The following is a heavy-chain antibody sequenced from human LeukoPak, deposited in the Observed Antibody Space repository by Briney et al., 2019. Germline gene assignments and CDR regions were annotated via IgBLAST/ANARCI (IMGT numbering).Heavy chain of an antibody. V-gene: IGHV4-59*01. J-gene: IGHJ4*02. CDR1: GGAISSYY. D-gene: IGHD2-8*01. CDR2: IYYSGNT. Sequence: PSETLSLTCIVSGGAISSYYWSWIRQPPGKRLEWIGYIYYSGNTNYNPSLESRVTISIDTSKNQFSLKLSSVTAADTAVYYCARVGNGHFDYWGQGTLVTVSS. CDR3: ARVGNGHFDY.